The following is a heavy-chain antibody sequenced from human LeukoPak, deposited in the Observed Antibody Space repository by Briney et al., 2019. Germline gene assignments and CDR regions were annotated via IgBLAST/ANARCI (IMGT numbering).Heavy chain of an antibody. CDR3: ARHWETSSWYVDY. CDR2: IYYSGST. CDR1: GGSISGFY. V-gene: IGHV4-59*08. J-gene: IGHJ4*02. Sequence: SETLSLTCTVSGGSISGFYWSWIRQPPGKGLEWIGYIYYSGSTNYNPSLKSRVTISVDTSKNQLSLKLSSVTAADTAVYYCARHWETSSWYVDYWGQGTLVTVSS. D-gene: IGHD6-13*01.